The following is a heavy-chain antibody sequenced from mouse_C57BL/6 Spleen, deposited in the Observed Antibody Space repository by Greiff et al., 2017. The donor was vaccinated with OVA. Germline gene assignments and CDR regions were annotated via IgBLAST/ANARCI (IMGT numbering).Heavy chain of an antibody. CDR1: GYTFTDYY. CDR3: ARLDYYGSRYFDV. Sequence: EVQLQQSGPELVKPGASVKISCKASGYTFTDYYMNWVKQSHGKSLEWIGDINPNNGGTSYNQKFKGKATLTVDKSSSTAYMELRSLTSEDSAVYYCARLDYYGSRYFDVWGTGTTVTVSS. V-gene: IGHV1-26*01. J-gene: IGHJ1*03. D-gene: IGHD1-1*01. CDR2: INPNNGGT.